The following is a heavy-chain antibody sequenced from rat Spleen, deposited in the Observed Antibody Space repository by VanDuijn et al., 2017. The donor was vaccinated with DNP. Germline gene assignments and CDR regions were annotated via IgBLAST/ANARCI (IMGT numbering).Heavy chain of an antibody. CDR2: ITYDGSST. V-gene: IGHV5-7*01. Sequence: EVQLVESGGGLVQPGRSLKLSCAASGFTFSDYNMAWVRQAPKKGLEWVATITYDGSSTSYRPSVKGRFTISRDNAKSTLYLQMNSLRSEDTATYYCARAAWGHPFDYWGQGVMVTVSS. D-gene: IGHD3-2*01. CDR3: ARAAWGHPFDY. CDR1: GFTFSDYN. J-gene: IGHJ2*01.